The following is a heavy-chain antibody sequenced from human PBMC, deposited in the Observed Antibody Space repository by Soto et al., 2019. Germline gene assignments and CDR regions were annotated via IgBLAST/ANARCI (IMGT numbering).Heavy chain of an antibody. CDR1: GFTFGDYA. D-gene: IGHD1-1*01. V-gene: IGHV3-49*03. Sequence: GGSLRLSCTASGFTFGDYAMSWFRQAPGKGLEWVGFIRSKAYGGTTEYAASVKGRFTISRDDSKSIAYLQMNSLKTEDTAVYHCVRTIQPGTTTHFDYWGQGTLVTVSS. CDR3: VRTIQPGTTTHFDY. CDR2: IRSKAYGGTT. J-gene: IGHJ4*02.